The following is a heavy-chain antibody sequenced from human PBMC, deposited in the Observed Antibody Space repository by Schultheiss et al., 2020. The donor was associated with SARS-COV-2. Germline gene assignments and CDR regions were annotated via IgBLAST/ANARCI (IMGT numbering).Heavy chain of an antibody. J-gene: IGHJ5*02. CDR2: ISYDGSNK. V-gene: IGHV3-30*03. CDR3: ARAVAGTALGFDP. Sequence: GESLKISCAAPGFTFSSYWMSWVRQAPGKGLEWVAVISYDGSNKYYADSVKGRFTISRDNSKNTLYLQMNSLRAEDTAVYYCARAVAGTALGFDPWGQGTLVTVSS. D-gene: IGHD6-19*01. CDR1: GFTFSSYW.